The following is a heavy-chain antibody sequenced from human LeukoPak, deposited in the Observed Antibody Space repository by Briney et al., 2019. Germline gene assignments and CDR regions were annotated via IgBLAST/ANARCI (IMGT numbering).Heavy chain of an antibody. V-gene: IGHV4-39*01. J-gene: IGHJ4*02. Sequence: SETLSLTCTVSGGSISSSSYYWGWIRQPPGKGLEWIGSIYYSGSTYYNPSLKSRVTISVDTSKNQFSLKLSSVTAAGTAVYYCARRSLYSGSYNYWGQGTLVTVSS. CDR2: IYYSGST. CDR3: ARRSLYSGSYNY. D-gene: IGHD1-26*01. CDR1: GGSISSSSYY.